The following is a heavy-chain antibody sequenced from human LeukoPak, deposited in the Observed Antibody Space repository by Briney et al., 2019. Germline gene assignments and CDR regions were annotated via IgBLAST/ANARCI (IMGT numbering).Heavy chain of an antibody. Sequence: PSETLSLTCTISGYSISSGYYWGWIRQPPGKGLEWIGSIYHSGSTYYNPSLKSRVTISLDTSENQFSLKLSSVTAADTAVYYCARAVGNRVVVGHLAYWGQGTLVTVSS. V-gene: IGHV4-38-2*02. J-gene: IGHJ4*02. CDR3: ARAVGNRVVVGHLAY. CDR2: IYHSGST. D-gene: IGHD2-15*01. CDR1: GYSISSGYY.